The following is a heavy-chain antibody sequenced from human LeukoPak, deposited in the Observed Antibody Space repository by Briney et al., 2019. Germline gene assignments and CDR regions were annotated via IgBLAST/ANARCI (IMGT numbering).Heavy chain of an antibody. D-gene: IGHD5-18*01. CDR1: GFTFSSCA. Sequence: GGSLRLSCAASGFTFSSCAIHWVRQAPGKGLEWVAVISDDGSNKYYADSVKGRFTISRDNSKNTLYLQMNSLRAEDTAVYYCAREMHIYGYDRFFDYWGQGTLVTVSS. V-gene: IGHV3-30*04. J-gene: IGHJ4*02. CDR2: ISDDGSNK. CDR3: AREMHIYGYDRFFDY.